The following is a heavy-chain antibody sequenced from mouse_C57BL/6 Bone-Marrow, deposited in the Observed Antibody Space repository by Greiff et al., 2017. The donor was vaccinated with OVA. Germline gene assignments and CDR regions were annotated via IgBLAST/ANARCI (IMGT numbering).Heavy chain of an antibody. CDR1: GFTFSDAW. V-gene: IGHV6-6*01. Sequence: EVQRVESGGGLVQPGGSMKLSCAASGFTFSDAWMDWVRQSPEKGLEWVAEIRNKANNHATYYAESVKGRFTISRDDSKSSVYLQMNSLRAEDTGIYYCTGGAGYYAMDYWGQGTSVTVSS. CDR3: TGGAGYYAMDY. CDR2: IRNKANNHAT. J-gene: IGHJ4*01.